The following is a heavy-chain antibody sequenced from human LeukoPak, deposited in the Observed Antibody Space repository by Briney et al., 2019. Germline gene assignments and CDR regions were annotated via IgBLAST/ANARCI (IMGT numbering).Heavy chain of an antibody. CDR2: ISWNSGSI. CDR1: GFTFDDYA. V-gene: IGHV3-9*03. CDR3: AKGSDRAARLRLRYFQH. J-gene: IGHJ1*01. D-gene: IGHD3-16*01. Sequence: GGSLRLSCAASGFTFDDYAMHWVRQAPGKGLEWVSGISWNSGSIGYADSVKGRFTISRDNAKNSLYLQMNSLRAEDMALYYCAKGSDRAARLRLRYFQHWGQGTLVTVSS.